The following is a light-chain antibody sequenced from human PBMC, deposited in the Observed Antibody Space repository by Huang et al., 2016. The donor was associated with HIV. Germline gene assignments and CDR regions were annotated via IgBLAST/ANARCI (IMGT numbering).Light chain of an antibody. V-gene: IGKV1-5*03. CDR3: QQYNRFYT. CDR1: QSVGNW. J-gene: IGKJ2*01. Sequence: DIQMTQSPSTLSASVWDRVTITCRASQSVGNWLAWYQQKPGQAPKLLIYTASTLQNGVTETFSGSGSETEFTLTINSLQPDDFATYYCQQYNRFYTFGQGTRLDIK. CDR2: TAS.